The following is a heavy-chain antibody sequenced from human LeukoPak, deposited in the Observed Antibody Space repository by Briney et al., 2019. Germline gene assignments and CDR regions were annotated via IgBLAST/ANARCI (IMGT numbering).Heavy chain of an antibody. CDR3: ARTRGWFTDFDH. D-gene: IGHD6-19*01. CDR2: ISYDGSNE. J-gene: IGHJ4*02. CDR1: GFTFSDYA. Sequence: PGGSLRLSCAASGFTFSDYAMHWVRQAPGKGLEWVAVISYDGSNEYYADSVKGRFTISRDNSKNTLFLQMNSLRAEDTTVYYCARTRGWFTDFDHWGQGTLVTVSS. V-gene: IGHV3-30-3*01.